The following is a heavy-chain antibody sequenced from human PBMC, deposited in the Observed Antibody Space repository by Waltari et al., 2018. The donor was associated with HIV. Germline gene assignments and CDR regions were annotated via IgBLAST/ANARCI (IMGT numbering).Heavy chain of an antibody. Sequence: QLQLQESGPGLVKPSETLSLTCTVSGGSLIDTNYYWGWIRQPPGKGLEWIGTISHSGNTYYNPSLKSRITISVDTSKSQFSLNLKSVNAADTALYYCARFVITVIVVADVFDIWGQGTMVTVSS. CDR1: GGSLIDTNYY. CDR2: ISHSGNT. J-gene: IGHJ3*02. V-gene: IGHV4-39*01. D-gene: IGHD3-22*01. CDR3: ARFVITVIVVADVFDI.